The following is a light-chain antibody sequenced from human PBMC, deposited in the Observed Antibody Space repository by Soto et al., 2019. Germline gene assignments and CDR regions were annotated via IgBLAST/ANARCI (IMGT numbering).Light chain of an antibody. CDR2: VAS. J-gene: IGKJ1*01. CDR3: QPCNNWPWT. CDR1: QSVSSD. Sequence: EIVMTQSPATLSVSPGQRATLSCRASQSVSSDLAWYQQKPGQAPRLLIYVASTRATGIPARFSGSGSGTEFSLTISSLQAEDFAVYYCQPCNNWPWTFGRGTKVAIK. V-gene: IGKV3-15*01.